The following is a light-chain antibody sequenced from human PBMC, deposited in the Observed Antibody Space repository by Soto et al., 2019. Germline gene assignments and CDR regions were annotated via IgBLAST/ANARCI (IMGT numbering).Light chain of an antibody. CDR1: QAVNTR. Sequence: EIVLTQSPATLSSFPGARVTLSCRASQAVNTRLAWYQHKPGQAPRLLIYLASNRAAGVPARFSGSGSGTDFTLTISRVEPEDFAVYYCQQYGSSLITFGQGTRLEIK. J-gene: IGKJ5*01. CDR2: LAS. V-gene: IGKV3-20*01. CDR3: QQYGSSLIT.